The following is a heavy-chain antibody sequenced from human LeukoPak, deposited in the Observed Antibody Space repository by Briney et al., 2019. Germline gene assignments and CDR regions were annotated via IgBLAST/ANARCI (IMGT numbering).Heavy chain of an antibody. Sequence: SETLSLTCTVSGGSISSDNFYWGWIRQPPGKGLEWVGSVYYGGSPDYNPSLTGRVTMSVDTSKDQFSLKLRSVTAADTAVYFCARVNDCTGSSCSTRWFVPWGQGTLVTVSS. V-gene: IGHV4-39*07. J-gene: IGHJ5*02. CDR3: ARVNDCTGSSCSTRWFVP. CDR2: VYYGGSP. D-gene: IGHD2-15*01. CDR1: GGSISSDNFY.